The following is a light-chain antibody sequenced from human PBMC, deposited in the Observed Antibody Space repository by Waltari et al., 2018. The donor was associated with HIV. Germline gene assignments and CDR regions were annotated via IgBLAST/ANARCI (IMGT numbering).Light chain of an antibody. CDR2: SNN. Sequence: QSVLPQPPSASGTPGQRVPLSCSGSSSNIGSNTHNWYHPLPGTAPKLLIYSNNQRPSGVPDRFSGSKSGTSASLAISGLQSEDEADYYCAAWDDSLNGWVFGGGTKLTVL. CDR3: AAWDDSLNGWV. CDR1: SSNIGSNT. V-gene: IGLV1-44*01. J-gene: IGLJ3*02.